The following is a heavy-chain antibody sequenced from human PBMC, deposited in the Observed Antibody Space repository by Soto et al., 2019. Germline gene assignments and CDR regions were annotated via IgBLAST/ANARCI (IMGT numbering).Heavy chain of an antibody. Sequence: EVQLVESGGGLVQPGGSLRLSCAASGFTFSNYWMRWVRQAPGKGLEWLASIKEDGRETNYVDSVKGRFTISRDNSKNSLYLQITSLRAEDTAVFYCARERPTGLVDLDYWGQGTLVTVSS. J-gene: IGHJ4*02. CDR1: GFTFSNYW. V-gene: IGHV3-7*01. CDR3: ARERPTGLVDLDY. CDR2: IKEDGRET. D-gene: IGHD3-9*01.